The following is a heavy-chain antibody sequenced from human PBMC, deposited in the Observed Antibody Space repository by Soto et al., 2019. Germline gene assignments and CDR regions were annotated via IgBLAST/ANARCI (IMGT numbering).Heavy chain of an antibody. Sequence: QVQLQESGPGLVKPSQTLSLTCTVSGGSFSSGGYYWSWIRQHPGKGLEWIGYISYSGSTYNNPSLKSRVTISLDTSKQQFSLKLSSVTAADTAVYYCARVTVTNYFDSWGQGTLVTVSS. CDR2: ISYSGST. D-gene: IGHD4-4*01. J-gene: IGHJ4*02. V-gene: IGHV4-31*02. CDR1: GGSFSSGGYY. CDR3: ARVTVTNYFDS.